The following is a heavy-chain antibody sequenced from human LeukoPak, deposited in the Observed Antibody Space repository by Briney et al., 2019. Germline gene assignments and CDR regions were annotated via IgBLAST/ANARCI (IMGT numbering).Heavy chain of an antibody. CDR1: GYTFTGYY. Sequence: GASVKVSCKASGYTFTGYYMHWVRQAPGQGLEWMGRINPNSGGTNYAQQFQGRVTMTRDTSISTAYMEVSRLRSDDTAVYYCARVIDDYVWGSYRPTPIDYFDYWGQGTLVTVSS. V-gene: IGHV1-2*06. CDR2: INPNSGGT. D-gene: IGHD3-16*02. CDR3: ARVIDDYVWGSYRPTPIDYFDY. J-gene: IGHJ4*02.